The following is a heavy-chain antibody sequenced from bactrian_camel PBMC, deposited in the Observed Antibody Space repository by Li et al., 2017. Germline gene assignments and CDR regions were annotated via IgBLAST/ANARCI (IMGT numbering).Heavy chain of an antibody. D-gene: IGHD1*01. CDR2: ISSSGGGI. CDR3: AAVTWYAYCWYGDY. CDR1: GFIFSDYS. Sequence: VQLVESGGGSVQPGGSLRLSCAASGFIFSDYSMTWVRQAPGKGLEWVSFISSSGGGIGYADSVKGRFTISRDNAKNTLHLQMNSLNTEDTAVYYCAAVTWYAYCWYGDYWGQGTQVTVS. V-gene: IGHV3S42*01. J-gene: IGHJ4*01.